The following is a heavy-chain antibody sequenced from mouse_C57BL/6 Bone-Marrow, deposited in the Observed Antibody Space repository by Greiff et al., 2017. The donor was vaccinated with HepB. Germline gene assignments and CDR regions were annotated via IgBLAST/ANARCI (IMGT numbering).Heavy chain of an antibody. V-gene: IGHV1-4*01. CDR2: INPSSGYT. Sequence: QVQLQQSGAELARPGASVKMSCKASGYTFTSYTMHWVKQRPGQGLEWIGYINPSSGYTKYNQKFKDKATLTADKSSSTAYMQLSSLTSGDSAVYYCARIYYYFFGVFAYWGQGTLVTVSA. D-gene: IGHD1-1*01. CDR1: GYTFTSYT. J-gene: IGHJ3*01. CDR3: ARIYYYFFGVFAY.